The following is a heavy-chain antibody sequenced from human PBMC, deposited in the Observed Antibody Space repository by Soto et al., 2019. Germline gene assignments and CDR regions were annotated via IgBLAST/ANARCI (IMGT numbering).Heavy chain of an antibody. CDR1: GYNFTSYW. CDR2: IYPGDSDT. J-gene: IGHJ6*02. D-gene: IGHD1-1*01. V-gene: IGHV5-51*01. CDR3: ARRVEPYYSGMDI. Sequence: GESLXISCKGSGYNFTSYWIGWVRQMPGKGLEWMGIIYPGDSDTRYSPSFQGQVTISADKSISTAYLQWSSLKASDTAMYYCARRVEPYYSGMDIWGQGTTVTLSS.